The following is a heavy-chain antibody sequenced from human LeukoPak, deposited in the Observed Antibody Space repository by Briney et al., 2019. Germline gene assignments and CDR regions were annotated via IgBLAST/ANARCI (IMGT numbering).Heavy chain of an antibody. CDR2: ISYDGSNK. Sequence: GGSLRLSCAASGFTFSSCAMHWVRQAPGKGLEWVAVISYDGSNKYYADSVKGRFTISRDNSKNTLYLQMNSLRAEDTAVYYCAKDLRSGYLYYYYGMDVWGQGTTVTVSS. CDR3: AKDLRSGYLYYYYGMDV. V-gene: IGHV3-30-3*01. J-gene: IGHJ6*02. D-gene: IGHD3-22*01. CDR1: GFTFSSCA.